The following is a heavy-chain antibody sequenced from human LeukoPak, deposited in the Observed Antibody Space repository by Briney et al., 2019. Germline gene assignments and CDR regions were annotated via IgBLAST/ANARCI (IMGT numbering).Heavy chain of an antibody. Sequence: PGGSLSLSCAASGFTFSSYAMSWVRQAPGKGLEWVSAISGSGGSTYYADSVKGRFTISRDNSKTTLYLQMNSLRAEDTAVYYCAKTTNRDSSGYYRVPTLYYFDYWGQGTLVTVSS. D-gene: IGHD3-22*01. V-gene: IGHV3-23*01. CDR3: AKTTNRDSSGYYRVPTLYYFDY. CDR2: ISGSGGST. CDR1: GFTFSSYA. J-gene: IGHJ4*02.